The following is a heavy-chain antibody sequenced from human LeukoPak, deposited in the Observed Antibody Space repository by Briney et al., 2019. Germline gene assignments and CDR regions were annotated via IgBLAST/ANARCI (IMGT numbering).Heavy chain of an antibody. CDR3: ARHGYCSGGSCYWDY. D-gene: IGHD2-15*01. J-gene: IGHJ4*02. V-gene: IGHV4-59*08. CDR1: GGSTSPFY. CDR2: IYYSGST. Sequence: PSETLSLTCTVSGGSTSPFYWSWIRQPPGKGLEWIAYIYYSGSTRYNPSLKSRVAISVDTSNNQVSLKLSSVTDADTAVYYCARHGYCSGGSCYWDYWGQGTLVTVSS.